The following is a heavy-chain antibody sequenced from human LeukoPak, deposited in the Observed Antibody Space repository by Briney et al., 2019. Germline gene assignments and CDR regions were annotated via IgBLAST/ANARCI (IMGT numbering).Heavy chain of an antibody. D-gene: IGHD5-12*01. V-gene: IGHV3-48*01. CDR2: ISSSSSTI. CDR3: AKEGGGYDYGAFDI. Sequence: GGSLRLSCAASGFTFSSYSMNWVRQAPGKGLEWVSYISSSSSTIYYADSVKGRFTISRDNSKNTLYLQMNSLRAEDTAVYYCAKEGGGYDYGAFDIWGQGTMVTVSS. CDR1: GFTFSSYS. J-gene: IGHJ3*02.